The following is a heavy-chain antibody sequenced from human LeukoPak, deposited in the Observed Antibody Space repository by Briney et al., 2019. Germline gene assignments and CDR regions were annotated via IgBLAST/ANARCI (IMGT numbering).Heavy chain of an antibody. CDR3: ARGSGPTYDYIWGSYRPPAEYFQH. J-gene: IGHJ1*01. CDR2: MNPNSGNT. CDR1: GYTFTSYD. Sequence: ASVKVSCKASGYTFTSYDINWVRQATGQGLEWMGWMNPNSGNTGYAQKFQGRVTMTRNTSISTAYMELSSLRSEDTAVYYCARGSGPTYDYIWGSYRPPAEYFQHWGQGTLVTVSS. D-gene: IGHD3-16*02. V-gene: IGHV1-8*01.